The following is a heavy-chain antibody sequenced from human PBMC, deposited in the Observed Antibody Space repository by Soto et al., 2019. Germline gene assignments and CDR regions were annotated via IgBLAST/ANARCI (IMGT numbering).Heavy chain of an antibody. V-gene: IGHV5-51*01. J-gene: IGHJ4*02. CDR1: GYSFTSYW. D-gene: IGHD3-22*01. CDR2: IYPGDSDI. Sequence: PGESLEISCKGSGYSFTSYWIAWVRQVPGKGLELMGVIYPGDSDIRYSPSFQGQVTISADKSISTAYLQWSSLKASDSAMYFCVRHYYYASSDYYPTNTQLPLDDWGQGTLVTVYS. CDR3: VRHYYYASSDYYPTNTQLPLDD.